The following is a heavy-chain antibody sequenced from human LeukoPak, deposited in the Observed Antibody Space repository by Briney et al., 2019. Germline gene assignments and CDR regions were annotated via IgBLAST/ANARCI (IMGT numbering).Heavy chain of an antibody. V-gene: IGHV4-4*07. D-gene: IGHD6-6*01. CDR1: GGSISSYY. CDR3: ARAPYSSSSWGSHFDY. Sequence: SETLSLTCTVSGGSISSYYWSWIRQPAGKGLEWIGRIYTSGSTNYNPSLKSLVSMSLDTSKNQSSLTLSSVTAADTAVYYCARAPYSSSSWGSHFDYWGQGTLVTVSS. J-gene: IGHJ4*02. CDR2: IYTSGST.